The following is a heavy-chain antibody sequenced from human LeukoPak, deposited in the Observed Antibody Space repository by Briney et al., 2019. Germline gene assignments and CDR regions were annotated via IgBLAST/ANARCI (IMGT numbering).Heavy chain of an antibody. CDR1: GGTFSSYA. V-gene: IGHV1-69*06. CDR3: ARPIGAYGSGSYEDAFDI. CDR2: IIPIFGTA. D-gene: IGHD3-10*01. J-gene: IGHJ3*02. Sequence: GASVKVSCKASGGTFSSYAISWVRQAPGQGLEWMGGIIPIFGTANYAQKFQGRVTITADKSTSTAYMELSRLRSDDTAVYYCARPIGAYGSGSYEDAFDIWGQGTMVTVSS.